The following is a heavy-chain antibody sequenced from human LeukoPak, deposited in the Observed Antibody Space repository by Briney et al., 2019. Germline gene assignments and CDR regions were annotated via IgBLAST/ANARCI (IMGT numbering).Heavy chain of an antibody. Sequence: PGRSLRLSCAASGFTFSSYTMHWVRQAPGKGLEWVSAISGSGGSTYYADSVKGRFTISRDNSKNTLYLQMNSLRAEDTAVYYCAKDRVTMIVVDMWDVWGKGTTVTVSS. J-gene: IGHJ6*04. CDR1: GFTFSSYT. D-gene: IGHD3-22*01. CDR3: AKDRVTMIVVDMWDV. CDR2: ISGSGGST. V-gene: IGHV3-23*01.